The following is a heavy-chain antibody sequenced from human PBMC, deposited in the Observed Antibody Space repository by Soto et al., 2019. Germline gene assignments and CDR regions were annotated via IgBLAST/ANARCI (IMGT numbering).Heavy chain of an antibody. D-gene: IGHD5-18*01. CDR1: GGSISSGDYY. CDR3: VRRYGYSFDY. J-gene: IGHJ4*02. Sequence: PSETLSLTCTVSGGSISSGDYYWSWIRQPPGKGLEWIGYIYYSGSTYYNPSLKSRVTISVDTSKNQLSLKLSSVTAADTAGYYCVRRYGYSFDYWGQGTLVTVSS. V-gene: IGHV4-30-4*01. CDR2: IYYSGST.